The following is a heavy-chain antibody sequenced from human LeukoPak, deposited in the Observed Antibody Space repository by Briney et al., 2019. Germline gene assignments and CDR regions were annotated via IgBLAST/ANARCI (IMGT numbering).Heavy chain of an antibody. V-gene: IGHV3-23*01. CDR2: ISGSGGST. D-gene: IGHD3-3*01. CDR1: GFTFSSYA. CDR3: AKGSITIFGVGDYFDY. J-gene: IGHJ4*02. Sequence: GGSLRLSCAASGFTFSSYAMSWVRQAPGKGLEWVSAISGSGGSTYYADSVKGRFTISRDNSKNTLYLQMNSLRAEDTAVYYCAKGSITIFGVGDYFDYWGQGTLVTVSS.